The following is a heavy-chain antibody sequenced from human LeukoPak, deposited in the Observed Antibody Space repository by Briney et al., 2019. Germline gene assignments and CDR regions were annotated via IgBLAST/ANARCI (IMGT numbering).Heavy chain of an antibody. CDR1: GFTFSSYA. D-gene: IGHD1-26*01. Sequence: GGSLRLSCAASGFTFSSYAMSWVRQAPVKVLEWVSAISGSGGSTYYADSVKGRFTISRDNSKNTLYLQMNSLRAEDTAVYYCAKGGIMGASFDYWGQGTLVTVSS. V-gene: IGHV3-23*01. CDR3: AKGGIMGASFDY. J-gene: IGHJ4*02. CDR2: ISGSGGST.